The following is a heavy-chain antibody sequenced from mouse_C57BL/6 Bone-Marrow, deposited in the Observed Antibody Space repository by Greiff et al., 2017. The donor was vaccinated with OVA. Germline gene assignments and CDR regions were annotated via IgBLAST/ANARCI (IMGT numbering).Heavy chain of an antibody. J-gene: IGHJ1*03. CDR3: ARDDYYWYFDV. CDR2: SRNKANDYTT. CDR1: GFTFSDFY. V-gene: IGHV7-1*01. Sequence: EVMLVESGGGLVQSGRSLRLSCATSGFTFSDFYMEWVRHAPGKGLEWIAASRNKANDYTTEYSASVKGRFIVSRDTSQSILYLQMNVLRAEDTAIYYCARDDYYWYFDVWGTGTTVTVSS.